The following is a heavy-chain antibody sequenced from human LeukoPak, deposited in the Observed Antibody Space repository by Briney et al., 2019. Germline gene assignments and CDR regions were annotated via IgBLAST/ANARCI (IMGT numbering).Heavy chain of an antibody. CDR2: ISGSGGNT. CDR3: AKGNGGNSGEYFYYGMDV. CDR1: GFTFSSYA. D-gene: IGHD4-23*01. J-gene: IGHJ6*02. V-gene: IGHV3-23*01. Sequence: GGSLRLSCAASGFTFSSYAMSWVRQAPGKGLEWVSAISGSGGNTYYADSVKGRFTISRDNSKNTLYLQLTSLRDEDTAVYYWAKGNGGNSGEYFYYGMDVWGRGTTVTVSS.